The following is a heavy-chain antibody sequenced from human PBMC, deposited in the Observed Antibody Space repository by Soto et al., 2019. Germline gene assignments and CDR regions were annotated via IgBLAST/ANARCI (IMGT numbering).Heavy chain of an antibody. CDR1: GGSISSYY. Sequence: QVQLQESGPGLVKPSETLSLTCTVSGGSISSYYWSWIRQPPGKGLEWIGYIYYSGSTNYNPSLKSRLTISVDTSKNQFSLKLSSVTAADTALYYCARKRVVGATGFYYYGMDVWGQGTTVTVSS. CDR3: ARKRVVGATGFYYYGMDV. J-gene: IGHJ6*02. V-gene: IGHV4-59*01. CDR2: IYYSGST. D-gene: IGHD1-26*01.